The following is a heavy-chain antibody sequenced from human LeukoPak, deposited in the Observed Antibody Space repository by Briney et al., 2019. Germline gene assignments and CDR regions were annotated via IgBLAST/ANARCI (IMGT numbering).Heavy chain of an antibody. Sequence: SETLSLTCAVSSGSISSSNWWSWVRQPPGKGLEWIGYIYYSGSTNYNPSLKSRVTISVDTSKNQFSLKLSSVTAADTAVYYCARLHPEGSSWSHDAFDIWGQGTMVTVSS. CDR1: SGSISSSNW. D-gene: IGHD6-13*01. J-gene: IGHJ3*02. CDR3: ARLHPEGSSWSHDAFDI. V-gene: IGHV4-4*02. CDR2: IYYSGST.